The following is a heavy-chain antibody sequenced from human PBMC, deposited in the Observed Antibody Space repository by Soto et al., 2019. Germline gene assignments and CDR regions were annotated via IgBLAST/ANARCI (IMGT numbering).Heavy chain of an antibody. Sequence: PSETLSLTCAVYGGSFSGYYWSWIRQPPGKGLEWIGEINHSGSTNYNPSLKSRVTISVDTSKNQFSLKLSSVTAADTAVYYCARCPKVFPASQLETSSWFDPWGQGTLVTVSS. CDR3: ARCPKVFPASQLETSSWFDP. CDR1: GGSFSGYY. V-gene: IGHV4-34*01. D-gene: IGHD1-1*01. J-gene: IGHJ5*02. CDR2: INHSGST.